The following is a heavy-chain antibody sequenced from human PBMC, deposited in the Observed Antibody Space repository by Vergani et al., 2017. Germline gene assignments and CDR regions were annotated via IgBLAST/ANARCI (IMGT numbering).Heavy chain of an antibody. CDR1: GYTFTSYG. CDR3: AREYYDFWSGYYTPHYGMDV. Sequence: QVQLVQSGAEVKKPGASVKVSCKASGYTFTSYGISWVRQAPGQGLEWMGWINPNSGGTNYAQKFRGWVTMTRDTSISTAYMELSRLRSDDTAVYYCAREYYDFWSGYYTPHYGMDVWGQGTTVTVSS. CDR2: INPNSGGT. D-gene: IGHD3-3*01. J-gene: IGHJ6*02. V-gene: IGHV1-2*04.